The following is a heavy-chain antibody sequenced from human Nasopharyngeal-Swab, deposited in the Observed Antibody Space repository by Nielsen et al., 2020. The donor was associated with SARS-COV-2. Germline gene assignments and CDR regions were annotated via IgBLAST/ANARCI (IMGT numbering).Heavy chain of an antibody. CDR1: GFTFSDSA. CDR3: TRCGGGCYSGRDY. V-gene: IGHV3-73*01. J-gene: IGHJ4*02. CDR2: VRSKGNTYAP. Sequence: GGSLRLSCAASGFTFSDSAIHWVRQASGQGLEWVGRVRSKGNTYAPAYSASVKGRFIIFRDDPTNTAYLQMNSLKTEDTAMYYCTRCGGGCYSGRDYWGQGTLVTVSS. D-gene: IGHD2-15*01.